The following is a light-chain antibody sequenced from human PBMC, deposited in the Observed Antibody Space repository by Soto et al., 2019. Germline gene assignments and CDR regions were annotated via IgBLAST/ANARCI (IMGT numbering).Light chain of an antibody. CDR3: QQSYSTPQT. V-gene: IGKV1-39*01. CDR2: AAS. CDR1: QSISSY. Sequence: IHMTQTPSSLSSSVGGSVTITFXASQSISSYLNWYQQKPGKAPKLLIYAASSLQSGVPSRFSGSGSGTDFTLTISSLQPEDFATYYCQQSYSTPQTFGQGTKV. J-gene: IGKJ1*01.